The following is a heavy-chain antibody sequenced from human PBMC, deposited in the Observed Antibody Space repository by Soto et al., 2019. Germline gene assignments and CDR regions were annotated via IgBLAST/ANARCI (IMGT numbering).Heavy chain of an antibody. V-gene: IGHV1-2*04. CDR1: GYTFTDYY. CDR2: INPNSGGT. D-gene: IGHD3-9*01. CDR3: ARDILTGYPDYYYYGMDV. Sequence: ASVKVSCKASGYTFTDYYMHWVRQAPGQGLEWMGWINPNSGGTNYAQKFQGWVTMTRDTSISTAYMELSRLRSDDTAVYYCARDILTGYPDYYYYGMDVWGQGTTVTVSS. J-gene: IGHJ6*02.